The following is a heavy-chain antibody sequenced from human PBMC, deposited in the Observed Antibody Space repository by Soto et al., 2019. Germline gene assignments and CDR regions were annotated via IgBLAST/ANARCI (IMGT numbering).Heavy chain of an antibody. Sequence: ASVKVSCKASGYTFTGYYMHWARQAPGQGLEWMGWINPNSGGTNYAQKFQGRVTMTRDTSISTAHMELSRLRSDDTAVYYCARGQKSLQLWHYWGQGTLVTVSS. D-gene: IGHD5-18*01. CDR1: GYTFTGYY. CDR2: INPNSGGT. J-gene: IGHJ4*02. V-gene: IGHV1-2*02. CDR3: ARGQKSLQLWHY.